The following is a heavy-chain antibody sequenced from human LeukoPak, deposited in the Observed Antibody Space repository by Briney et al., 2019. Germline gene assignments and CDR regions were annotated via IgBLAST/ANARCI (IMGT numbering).Heavy chain of an antibody. D-gene: IGHD5-12*01. V-gene: IGHV3-74*01. Sequence: QPGGSLRLSCAASGFTFSSFWMHWVRQAPGKGLVWVSRINSEGSSTTYADSVKGRFTISRDNAKNTLYLQMNSLRAEDTAVYYCAREGRVSGYDFDYWGQGTLVTVSS. J-gene: IGHJ4*02. CDR2: INSEGSST. CDR3: AREGRVSGYDFDY. CDR1: GFTFSSFW.